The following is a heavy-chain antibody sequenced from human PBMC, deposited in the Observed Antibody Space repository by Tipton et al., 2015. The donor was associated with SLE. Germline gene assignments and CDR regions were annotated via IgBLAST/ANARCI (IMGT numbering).Heavy chain of an antibody. CDR3: AGEGTRSGEEGAFDI. Sequence: TLSLTCTVSGGSISDYYWTWIRQPAGEGLEWIGRIYASGSTYYNPPLKSRATISLDTSKNLFFLKLNSVTAADTAVYYCAGEGTRSGEEGAFDIWGQGTMVTVSS. V-gene: IGHV4-4*07. D-gene: IGHD1-26*01. CDR2: IYASGST. CDR1: GGSISDYY. J-gene: IGHJ3*02.